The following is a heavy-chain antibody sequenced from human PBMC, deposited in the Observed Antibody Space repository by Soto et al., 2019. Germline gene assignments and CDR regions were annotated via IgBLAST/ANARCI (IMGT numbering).Heavy chain of an antibody. CDR1: GYSFTSLD. V-gene: IGHV1-8*01. Sequence: SSVKVSCKASGYSFTSLDINWVRQTAGQGLEWMGWMEPSTGTTGYAQKFQGRVTMTRDTSINTAYMELTTLTSDDTAFYYCARGVSAGVDYWGQGTLVTVSS. D-gene: IGHD1-26*01. CDR3: ARGVSAGVDY. J-gene: IGHJ4*02. CDR2: MEPSTGTT.